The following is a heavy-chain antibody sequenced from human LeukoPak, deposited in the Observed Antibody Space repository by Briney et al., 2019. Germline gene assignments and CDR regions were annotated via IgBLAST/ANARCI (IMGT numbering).Heavy chain of an antibody. CDR2: IYADGRT. CDR1: GGSISGYK. Sequence: SETLSLTCSVSGGSISGYKWSWIRQPAGEGLEWIGRIYADGRTNYNASLMSRVTMSVDTSKNQFSLNLNSVTAADTAFYYCARGIVGATAPDYWGQGALVTVSS. J-gene: IGHJ4*02. V-gene: IGHV4-4*07. D-gene: IGHD1-26*01. CDR3: ARGIVGATAPDY.